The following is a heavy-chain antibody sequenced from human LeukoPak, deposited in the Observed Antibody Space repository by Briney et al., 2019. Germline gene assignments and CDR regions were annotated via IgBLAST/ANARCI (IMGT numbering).Heavy chain of an antibody. J-gene: IGHJ6*02. Sequence: SETLSLTCTVSGGSISSYYWSWIRQPPGKGLEWIGYIYYSGSTNYNPSLKSRVTISVDTSKNQFSLKLSSVTAADTAVYYCARDKIAAAGDYGMDVWGQGTTVTVSS. CDR2: IYYSGST. V-gene: IGHV4-59*01. D-gene: IGHD6-13*01. CDR1: GGSISSYY. CDR3: ARDKIAAAGDYGMDV.